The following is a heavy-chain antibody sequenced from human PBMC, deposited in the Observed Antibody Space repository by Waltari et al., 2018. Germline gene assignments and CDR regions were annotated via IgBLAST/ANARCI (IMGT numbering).Heavy chain of an antibody. Sequence: QVQLVQSGAEVKKPGASVKVSCKASGYTFPSYGISWVRQAPGQGLEWIGEINHSGSTNYNPSLKSRVTISVDTSKNQFSLKLSSVTAADTAVYYCARSRYFDWLLPYYYYYGMDVWGQGTTVTVSS. CDR2: INHSGST. J-gene: IGHJ6*02. CDR1: GYTFPSYG. CDR3: ARSRYFDWLLPYYYYYGMDV. V-gene: IGHV4-34*01. D-gene: IGHD3-9*01.